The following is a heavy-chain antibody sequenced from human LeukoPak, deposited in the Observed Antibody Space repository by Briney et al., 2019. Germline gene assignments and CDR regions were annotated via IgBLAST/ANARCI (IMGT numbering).Heavy chain of an antibody. D-gene: IGHD2/OR15-2a*01. J-gene: IGHJ4*02. CDR1: GFTFSSYS. V-gene: IGHV3-21*01. CDR2: ISSSSSYI. CDR3: ARDHPFSSFDY. Sequence: GGSLRLSCAASGFTFSSYSMNWVRQAPGKGLEWVSSISSSSSYIYYADSVKGRFTISRDNAKNSLYLQMNNLRAEDTAVYYCARDHPFSSFDYWGQGTLVTVSS.